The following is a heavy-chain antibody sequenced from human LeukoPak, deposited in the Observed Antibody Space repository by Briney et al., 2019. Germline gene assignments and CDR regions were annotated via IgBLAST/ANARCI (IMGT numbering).Heavy chain of an antibody. Sequence: SETLSLTCTVSGGSISSSNWWSWVRQPPGKGLECIGEIYHLGATNYNPSLKSRVTISVDKSKNQFSLKLNSVTAADTAVYYCARGGTFDYYYYMDVWGKGTTVTVSS. J-gene: IGHJ6*03. V-gene: IGHV4-4*02. CDR3: ARGGTFDYYYYMDV. CDR2: IYHLGAT. CDR1: GGSISSSNW.